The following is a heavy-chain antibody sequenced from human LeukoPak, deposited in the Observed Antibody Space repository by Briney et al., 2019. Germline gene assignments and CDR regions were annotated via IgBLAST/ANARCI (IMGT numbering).Heavy chain of an antibody. V-gene: IGHV3-30*02. CDR2: IRSDGSDK. CDR1: GFPFSSYG. J-gene: IGHJ4*02. Sequence: GGSLRLSCAASGFPFSSYGMHWVRQAPGKGLEWVAFIRSDGSDKFYADSVRGRFTISRDNAKNTLYLQMNSLRAEDTAVYYCASIDYWGQGTLVTVSS. CDR3: ASIDY.